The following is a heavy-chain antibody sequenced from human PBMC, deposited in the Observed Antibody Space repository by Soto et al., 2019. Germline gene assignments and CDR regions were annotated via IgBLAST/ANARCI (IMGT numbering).Heavy chain of an antibody. D-gene: IGHD2-15*01. CDR3: ARTKCSGGSCYWGSLEY. CDR1: GGSITTGGYY. CDR2: RYYSEST. J-gene: IGHJ4*02. Sequence: PSETLSLTCTVSGGSITTGGYYWSWIRQLPGKGLEWIGHRYYSESTYYNPSLKSRVSLSLDTSKNQFSLKLSFVTAAATAMYYSARTKCSGGSCYWGSLEYWGQGAPVTVST. V-gene: IGHV4-31*03.